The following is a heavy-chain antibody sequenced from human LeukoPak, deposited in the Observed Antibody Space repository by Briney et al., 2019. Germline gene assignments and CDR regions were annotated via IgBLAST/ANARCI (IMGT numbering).Heavy chain of an antibody. J-gene: IGHJ6*03. CDR3: ATEYYYGSEYMDV. D-gene: IGHD3-10*01. Sequence: GGSLRLSCAASGFTFSSYEMNWVRQAPGKGLQWVSYISSSGRTMYYADSVKGRFTVSRDNAKNSLYLQMNSLRAEDTAVYYCATEYYYGSEYMDVWGKGTTVTISS. CDR1: GFTFSSYE. V-gene: IGHV3-48*03. CDR2: ISSSGRTM.